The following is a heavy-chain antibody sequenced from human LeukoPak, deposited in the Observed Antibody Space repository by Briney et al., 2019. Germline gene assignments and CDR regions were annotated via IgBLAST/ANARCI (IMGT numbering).Heavy chain of an antibody. J-gene: IGHJ5*02. CDR2: INPNSGGT. D-gene: IGHD3-3*01. CDR1: GYTFTGYY. Sequence: ASVTVSCKASGYTFTGYYMHWVRQAPGQGLEWMGWINPNSGGTNYAQKFQGRVTMTRDTSISTAYMELSRLRSDDTAVYYCARVHSNYDFWSGYYNNPRYNWFDPWGQGTLVTVSS. CDR3: ARVHSNYDFWSGYYNNPRYNWFDP. V-gene: IGHV1-2*02.